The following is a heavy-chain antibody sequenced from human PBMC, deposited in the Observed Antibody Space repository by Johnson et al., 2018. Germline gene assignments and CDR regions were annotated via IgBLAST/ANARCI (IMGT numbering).Heavy chain of an antibody. D-gene: IGHD5-18*01. Sequence: QVQLVQSGAEVKKPGSSVKVSCKASGGTFSSYAISWVRQAPGQGLEWMGGIIPIFGTVNDAQKFQGRVRFTADESTRTAYMGPGSLRSEDTAVYYCASVRRGYSYGYYYYYYMDVCGKGTTVTVSS. CDR1: GGTFSSYA. CDR3: ASVRRGYSYGYYYYYYMDV. J-gene: IGHJ6*03. CDR2: IIPIFGTV. V-gene: IGHV1-69*01.